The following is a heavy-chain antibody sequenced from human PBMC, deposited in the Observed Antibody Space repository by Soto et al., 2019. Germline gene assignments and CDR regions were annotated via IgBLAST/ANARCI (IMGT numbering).Heavy chain of an antibody. CDR2: ISGSGGST. V-gene: IGHV3-23*01. CDR3: AKQSDYGNFDY. D-gene: IGHD3-10*01. CDR1: GFTFSSYA. Sequence: PGGSMRLSSAVSGFTFSSYAMSWVRQAPGKGLEWVSGISGSGGSTYYAGSVKGRFTISRDNSKDTLYLQMNSLRAEDTAVYYCAKQSDYGNFDYWGQGTLVTVSS. J-gene: IGHJ4*02.